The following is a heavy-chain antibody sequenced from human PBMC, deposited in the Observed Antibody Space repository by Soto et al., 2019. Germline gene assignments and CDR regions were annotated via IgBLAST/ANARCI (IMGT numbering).Heavy chain of an antibody. J-gene: IGHJ4*02. CDR2: VIPSFGTP. CDR1: GGTFGSYA. Sequence: QVQLVQSGAEVKKPGSSVKVSCKSSGGTFGSYAISWLRQAPGQGLEWMGGVIPSFGTPHYEQKLHGRVTITADITTSTAYLELSSLKSADTAVYYCAKIRWTISLQEEDAIWGQGTLVTVSS. CDR3: AKIRWTISLQEEDAI. V-gene: IGHV1-69*06. D-gene: IGHD2-15*01.